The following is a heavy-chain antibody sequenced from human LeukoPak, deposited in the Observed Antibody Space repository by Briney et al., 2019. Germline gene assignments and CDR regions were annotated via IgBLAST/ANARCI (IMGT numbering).Heavy chain of an antibody. J-gene: IGHJ4*02. V-gene: IGHV3-21*01. CDR2: ISSSSSYI. CDR3: ARDSSTVDPPY. D-gene: IGHD2-2*01. CDR1: GFTFSSYS. Sequence: GGSLRLSCAASGFTFSSYSMNWVRQAPGKGLEWVSSISSSSSYIYYADSVKGRFTISRDNAKNSLYLQMNSPRAEDTAVYYCARDSSTVDPPYWGQGTLVTVSS.